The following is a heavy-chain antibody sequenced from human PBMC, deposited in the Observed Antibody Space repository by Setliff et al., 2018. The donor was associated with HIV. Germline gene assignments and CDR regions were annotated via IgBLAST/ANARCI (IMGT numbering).Heavy chain of an antibody. J-gene: IGHJ3*02. CDR2: IYPGDSDT. V-gene: IGHV5-51*01. CDR3: ARQGDYHILTGYYSGPHDAFDI. Sequence: GESLKISCKGSGYSFTNYWIAWVRQMPGRGLEWMGIIYPGDSDTRYSPSFQGQVTFSADKSISTAYLQWSSLKASDTAMYYCARQGDYHILTGYYSGPHDAFDIWGQGTMVTVS. CDR1: GYSFTNYW. D-gene: IGHD3-9*01.